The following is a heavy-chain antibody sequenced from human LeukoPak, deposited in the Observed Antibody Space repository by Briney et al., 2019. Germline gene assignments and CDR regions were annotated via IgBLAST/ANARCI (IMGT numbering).Heavy chain of an antibody. CDR3: ARDPTTAMEPYYYYYMDV. V-gene: IGHV1-2*02. J-gene: IGHJ6*03. D-gene: IGHD5-18*01. Sequence: ASVKVSCKASGYTFTSYYMHWVRQAPGQGLEWMGWINPNRGGTNYAQKFQGRVTMTRDTSISTAYMELSRLRSDDTAVYYCARDPTTAMEPYYYYYMDVWGKGTTVTVSS. CDR2: INPNRGGT. CDR1: GYTFTSYY.